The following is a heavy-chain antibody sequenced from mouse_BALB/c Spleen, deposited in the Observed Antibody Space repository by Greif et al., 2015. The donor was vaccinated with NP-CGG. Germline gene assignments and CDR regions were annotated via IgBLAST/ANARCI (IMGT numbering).Heavy chain of an antibody. CDR2: ISSGGSYT. V-gene: IGHV5-6-4*01. CDR3: TREDSSGSFDY. CDR1: GFTFSSYT. Sequence: EVQLVESGGGLVKPGGSLKLSCAASGFTFSSYTMSWVRQTPEKRLEWVATISSGGSYTYYPDSVKGRFTISRDNAKNTLYLQMSSLKSEDTAMYYCTREDSSGSFDYRGQGTTLTVSS. D-gene: IGHD3-2*01. J-gene: IGHJ2*01.